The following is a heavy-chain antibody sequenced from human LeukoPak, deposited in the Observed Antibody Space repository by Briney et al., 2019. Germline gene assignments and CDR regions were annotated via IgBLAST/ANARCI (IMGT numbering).Heavy chain of an antibody. CDR3: ARDVRRSFDY. CDR1: GFTFSSYG. CDR2: IRYDGSNK. Sequence: GGSLRLSCAASGFTFSSYGMHWVRQAPGKGLERVAFIRYDGSNKYYADSVKGRFTISRDNSKNTLFLQMDSLRAEDTAVYYCARDVRRSFDYWGQGTLVTVSS. J-gene: IGHJ4*02. D-gene: IGHD4-23*01. V-gene: IGHV3-30*02.